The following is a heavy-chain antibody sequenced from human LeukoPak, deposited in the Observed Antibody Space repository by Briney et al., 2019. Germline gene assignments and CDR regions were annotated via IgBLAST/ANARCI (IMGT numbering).Heavy chain of an antibody. V-gene: IGHV5-51*01. D-gene: IGHD6-19*01. CDR2: IYPGYYDT. CDR3: ARLRPGIAVAGPRVWFDP. CDR1: GYSFISYW. Sequence: GESPQIPCKGSGYSFISYWIGWVRQMPGPGLEWMGIIYPGYYDTRYSPSFQGQVTISADKSISTAYLQWSSLNASDTAMYYCARLRPGIAVAGPRVWFDPWGQGTLVTVSS. J-gene: IGHJ5*02.